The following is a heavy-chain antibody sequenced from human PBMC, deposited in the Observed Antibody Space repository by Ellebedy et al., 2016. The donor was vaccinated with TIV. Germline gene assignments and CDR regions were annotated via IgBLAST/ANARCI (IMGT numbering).Heavy chain of an antibody. CDR1: GGSISSYY. CDR2: IYYSGST. Sequence: SETLSLXXTVSGGSISSYYWSWIRQPPGKGLEWIGYIYYSGSTFYKPSLKSRVTISVDTSKNQFSLKMSSVTAADTAVYYCARVLRGYFQNWGQGTLVTVSS. CDR3: ARVLRGYFQN. V-gene: IGHV4-59*12. J-gene: IGHJ1*01.